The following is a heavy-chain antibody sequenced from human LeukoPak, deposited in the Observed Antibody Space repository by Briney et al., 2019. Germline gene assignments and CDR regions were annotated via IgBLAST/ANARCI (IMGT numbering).Heavy chain of an antibody. CDR1: GFTFDDYA. CDR2: ISGDGAGT. CDR3: AKAGMGATLYYGMDV. V-gene: IGHV3-43*02. D-gene: IGHD1-26*01. Sequence: GGSLRLSCAASGFTFDDYAMHWVRQAPGKGLEWVSLISGDGAGTYYGDSVKGRFTISRDNSKNSLYLQMNSLRTEDTALYYCAKAGMGATLYYGMDVWGQGTTVTVSS. J-gene: IGHJ6*02.